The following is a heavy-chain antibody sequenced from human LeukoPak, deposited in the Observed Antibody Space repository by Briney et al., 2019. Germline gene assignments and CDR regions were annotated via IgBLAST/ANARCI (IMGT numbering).Heavy chain of an antibody. D-gene: IGHD2-15*01. V-gene: IGHV1-46*01. CDR3: ARDLGCSGGSCYSDYFDY. CDR2: INPSGGST. CDR1: GYTFTSYY. Sequence: AASVKVSCKASGYTFTSYYMHWVRQPPGQGLEWMGIINPSGGSTGYAQKFQGRVTMTRDTSTSTVYMELSSLRSEDTAVYYCARDLGCSGGSCYSDYFDYWGQGTLVTVSS. J-gene: IGHJ4*02.